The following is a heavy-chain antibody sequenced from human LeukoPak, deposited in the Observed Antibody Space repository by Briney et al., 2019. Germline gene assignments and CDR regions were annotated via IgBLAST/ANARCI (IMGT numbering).Heavy chain of an antibody. Sequence: SETLSLTCTVSGGSISGYYWSWIRQPPGKGLEWIGYIYYSGSTNYNPSLKSRVTISVDTSKNQFSLKLSSVTAADTALYYCARTYCSGSTCYPNRLDYWGPGTLVTVSS. CDR1: GGSISGYY. J-gene: IGHJ4*02. D-gene: IGHD2-15*01. V-gene: IGHV4-59*01. CDR2: IYYSGST. CDR3: ARTYCSGSTCYPNRLDY.